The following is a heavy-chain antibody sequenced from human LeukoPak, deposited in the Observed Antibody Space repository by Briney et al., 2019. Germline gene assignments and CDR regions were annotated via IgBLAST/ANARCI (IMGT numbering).Heavy chain of an antibody. CDR1: GFTFSSYA. D-gene: IGHD1-14*01. CDR2: ISVSGGNT. J-gene: IGHJ4*02. Sequence: GGSLRLSCAASGFTFSSYAMSWVRQAPGKGLEWVASISVSGGNTYYADSVKGRFTISRDNAKNSLYLQMNSLTAEDTGLYHCARDMKGNLDYWGQGTLVTVSS. CDR3: ARDMKGNLDY. V-gene: IGHV3-23*01.